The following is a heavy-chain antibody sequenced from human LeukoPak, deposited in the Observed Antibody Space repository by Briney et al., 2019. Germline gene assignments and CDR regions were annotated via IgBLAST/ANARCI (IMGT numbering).Heavy chain of an antibody. J-gene: IGHJ6*02. CDR3: ARRASLFGVVITYYYGMDV. CDR1: GGSISSGGCY. D-gene: IGHD3-3*01. Sequence: SQTLSLTCTVSGGSISSGGCYWSWIRQPPGKGLEWIGEINHSGSTNYNPSLKSRVTISVDTSKNQFSLKLSSVTAADTAVYYCARRASLFGVVITYYYGMDVWGQGTTVTVSS. V-gene: IGHV4-30-2*01. CDR2: INHSGST.